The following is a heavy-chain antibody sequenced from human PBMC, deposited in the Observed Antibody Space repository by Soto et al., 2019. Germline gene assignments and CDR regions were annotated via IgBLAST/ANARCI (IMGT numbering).Heavy chain of an antibody. CDR3: ARAYYDSSGYPPYWFDP. Sequence: SGGTFSSYAISWVRQAPGQGLEWMGGIIPIFGTANYAQKFQGRVTITADESTSTAYMELSSLRSEDTAVYYCARAYYDSSGYPPYWFDPRGQGTLVTVSS. CDR1: GGTFSSYA. D-gene: IGHD3-22*01. CDR2: IIPIFGTA. V-gene: IGHV1-69*01. J-gene: IGHJ5*02.